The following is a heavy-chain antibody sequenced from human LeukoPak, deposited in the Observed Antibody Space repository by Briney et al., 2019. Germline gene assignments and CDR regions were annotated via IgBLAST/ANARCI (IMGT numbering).Heavy chain of an antibody. Sequence: PSETLSLTCTVSGDSINDYYWSWIRQPPGNRLEWIGWIYYSGSTMYSPSLESRVTISLDTSRTQFPLDLNSVTAADTAVYYCARHAGFGSGYYHDAFDIWGQGSMVTVSS. D-gene: IGHD3-22*01. J-gene: IGHJ3*02. CDR1: GDSINDYY. CDR2: IYYSGST. CDR3: ARHAGFGSGYYHDAFDI. V-gene: IGHV4-59*08.